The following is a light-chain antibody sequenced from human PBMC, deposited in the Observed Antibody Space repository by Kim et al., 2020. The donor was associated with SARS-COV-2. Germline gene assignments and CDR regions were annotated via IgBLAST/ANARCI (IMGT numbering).Light chain of an antibody. CDR1: SSDVGGYEY. V-gene: IGLV2-11*01. CDR2: DVN. Sequence: GQSGAIACTGTSSDVGGYEYVSWYQQHPGKAPKLMIYDVNKRPSGVPDRFSGSKAVSTASLTISGLQTEDEADYYCCSYAGSNTWVFGGGTKLTVL. CDR3: CSYAGSNTWV. J-gene: IGLJ3*02.